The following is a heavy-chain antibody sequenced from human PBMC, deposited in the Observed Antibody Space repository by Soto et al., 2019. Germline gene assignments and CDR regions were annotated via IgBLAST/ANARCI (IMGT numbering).Heavy chain of an antibody. Sequence: QVQLQQWGAGLVKPSETLSLSCAVYGQSFSGHSWAWIRQPPGKGLEWIGEISESGSTYYNPSLKSRVTISTDTSKNQFSLKLNSVTAAATAAYFCARGSGIVALPGELEDVNYDFMGQGTLVNVSS. CDR1: GQSFSGHS. D-gene: IGHD1-1*01. CDR2: ISESGST. J-gene: IGHJ4*02. CDR3: ARGSGIVALPGELEDVNYDF. V-gene: IGHV4-34*01.